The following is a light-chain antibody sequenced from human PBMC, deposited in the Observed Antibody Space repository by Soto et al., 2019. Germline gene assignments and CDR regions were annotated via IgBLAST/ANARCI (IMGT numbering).Light chain of an antibody. V-gene: IGLV1-44*01. CDR3: AAWDDSLNSYV. CDR2: SNN. J-gene: IGLJ1*01. CDR1: RSNIGSNT. Sequence: QSVLTQPPSASGTPGQRVTISCSGSRSNIGSNTVNWYQQLPGTAPKLLIYSNNQRPSGVPDRFSGSKSGTSASLAISGLQSDDEADYYCAAWDDSLNSYVFGTGTKGTVL.